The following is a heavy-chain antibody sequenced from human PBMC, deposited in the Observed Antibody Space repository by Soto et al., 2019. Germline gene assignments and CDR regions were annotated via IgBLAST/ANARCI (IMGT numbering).Heavy chain of an antibody. D-gene: IGHD3-9*01. V-gene: IGHV3-23*01. Sequence: GGSLRLSCAASGFTFASYAMSWVRQAPGKGLEWVSAISGSGGSTYYADSVRGRFTISRDNSKNTLYLQMNSLRAEDTAVYYCAKGSYSPQYDILRSGAFDIWGQGTMVTVS. CDR2: ISGSGGST. J-gene: IGHJ3*02. CDR1: GFTFASYA. CDR3: AKGSYSPQYDILRSGAFDI.